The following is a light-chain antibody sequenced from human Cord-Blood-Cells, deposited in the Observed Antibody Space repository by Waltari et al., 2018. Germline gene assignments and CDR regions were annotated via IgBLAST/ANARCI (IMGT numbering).Light chain of an antibody. J-gene: IGKJ1*01. CDR3: QQYYSTLWT. Sequence: DIVMTQSPDSLAVSLGERATINCQSRQSVLYSSNNKNYLAWYQQKPGQPPKLLIYWASTRESGVPDRFSGSGSGTDFTLTISSLQAEDVAVYYCQQYYSTLWTFGQGTKVEIK. V-gene: IGKV4-1*01. CDR1: QSVLYSSNNKNY. CDR2: WAS.